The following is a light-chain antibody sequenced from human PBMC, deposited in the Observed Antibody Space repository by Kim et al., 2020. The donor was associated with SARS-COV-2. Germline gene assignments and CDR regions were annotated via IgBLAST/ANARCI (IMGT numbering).Light chain of an antibody. CDR2: AAS. CDR1: QGISSW. J-gene: IGKJ1*01. Sequence: DIQMTQSPSSVSASVGDRVTITCRASQGISSWLAWYQQKPGKAPKLLIYAASSLQSGVPSRFSGSGSGTDFTLTISSLQPVEFSSCYWQQSNRLPWTLGQGTKVDIK. V-gene: IGKV1-12*01. CDR3: QQSNRLPWT.